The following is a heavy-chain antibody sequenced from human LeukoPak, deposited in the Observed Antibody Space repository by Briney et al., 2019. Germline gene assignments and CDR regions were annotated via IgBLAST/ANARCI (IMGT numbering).Heavy chain of an antibody. CDR1: GFTFSTYS. CDR3: AREGYKALNY. V-gene: IGHV3-48*02. D-gene: IGHD5-18*01. J-gene: IGHJ4*02. Sequence: GGSLRLSCAASGFTFSTYSMNWVRQAPGKGLEWVPYIGTSSSTIYYADSVKGRFTISRDNAKNSLYLQMNSLRDEDTAVYYCAREGYKALNYWGQGTLVTVSS. CDR2: IGTSSSTI.